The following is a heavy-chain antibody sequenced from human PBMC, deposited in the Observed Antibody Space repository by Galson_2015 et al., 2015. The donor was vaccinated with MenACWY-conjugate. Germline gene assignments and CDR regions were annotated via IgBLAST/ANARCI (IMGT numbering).Heavy chain of an antibody. CDR3: ARELAGGNAFDI. V-gene: IGHV4-59*01. D-gene: IGHD6-19*01. CDR1: GGSISSYY. J-gene: IGHJ3*02. Sequence: ATLSLTCPVSGGSISSYYWSWIRHPPGKGLEWIGYIYYSGSTNYNPSLKSRVTISVDTSKNQFSLKLSSVTAADTAVYYCARELAGGNAFDIWGQGTMVTVSS. CDR2: IYYSGST.